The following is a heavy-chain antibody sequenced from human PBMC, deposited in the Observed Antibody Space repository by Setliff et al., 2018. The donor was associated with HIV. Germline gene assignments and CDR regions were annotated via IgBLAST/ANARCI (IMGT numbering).Heavy chain of an antibody. CDR3: ARRGAFASGWAGDWFAP. J-gene: IGHJ5*02. CDR2: IYTNERT. V-gene: IGHV4-4*09. Sequence: PSETLSLTCTVSGGSINKSYWNWIRQSPGKGLEWIGYIYTNERTNYNPPLKSRVTISIDTSKNQFFLKLSSVTAEDTAVYYCARRGAFASGWAGDWFAPWGQGTLVTV. CDR1: GGSINKSY. D-gene: IGHD6-19*01.